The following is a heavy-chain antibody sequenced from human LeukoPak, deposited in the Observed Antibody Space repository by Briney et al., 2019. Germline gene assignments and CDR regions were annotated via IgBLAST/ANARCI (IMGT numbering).Heavy chain of an antibody. Sequence: SETLSLTCTVSGGSISSSSYYWGWIRQPPGNGLEWIGSIYYSGSTYYNPSLKSRLTISPDTSKNQFSLKLSSVTAADTAVYYCARGGEYSSGWFDYWGQGTLVTVSS. D-gene: IGHD6-19*01. J-gene: IGHJ4*02. CDR2: IYYSGST. V-gene: IGHV4-39*07. CDR1: GGSISSSSYY. CDR3: ARGGEYSSGWFDY.